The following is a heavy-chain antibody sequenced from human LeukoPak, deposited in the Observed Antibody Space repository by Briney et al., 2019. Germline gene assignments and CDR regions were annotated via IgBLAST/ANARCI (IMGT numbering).Heavy chain of an antibody. Sequence: SQTMSLTCTLYARSLGSYYWSWIRHPPGKVLEWIGYIYYSGSTNYNPSLKSRVTISVDTSKNQFSLNLSSVTAADTAVYYCARYSSGWRSFDIWGQGTMVTVSS. D-gene: IGHD6-19*01. CDR3: ARYSSGWRSFDI. V-gene: IGHV4-59*01. J-gene: IGHJ3*02. CDR2: IYYSGST. CDR1: ARSLGSYY.